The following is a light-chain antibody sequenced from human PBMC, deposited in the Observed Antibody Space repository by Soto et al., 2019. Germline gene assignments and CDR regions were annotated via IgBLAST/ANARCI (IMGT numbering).Light chain of an antibody. V-gene: IGLV2-18*01. CDR2: EAS. J-gene: IGLJ1*01. Sequence: QSVLTQPPSVSGSPGQSVTISCTGTSSDVGSYNRVSWYQQPPGTAPKLMIYEASNRPSGVPDRFSGSKSDNTASLTISGLQAEDEADYYCSLYTSSRGGYVFGTGTKVTVL. CDR3: SLYTSSRGGYV. CDR1: SSDVGSYNR.